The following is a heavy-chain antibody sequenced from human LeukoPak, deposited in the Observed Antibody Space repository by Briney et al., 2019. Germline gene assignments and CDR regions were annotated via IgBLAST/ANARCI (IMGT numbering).Heavy chain of an antibody. J-gene: IGHJ6*02. CDR2: ISGSGGST. Sequence: GGSLRLSCAASGFTFSSYAMSWVRQAPGKGLEWVSAISGSGGSTYYADSVKGRFTISRDNSKNTLYLQMNSLRAEDTAVYYCAKTEVGSGYFPLYYYYGMDVWGQGTTVTVSS. CDR3: AKTEVGSGYFPLYYYYGMDV. V-gene: IGHV3-23*01. CDR1: GFTFSSYA. D-gene: IGHD3-3*01.